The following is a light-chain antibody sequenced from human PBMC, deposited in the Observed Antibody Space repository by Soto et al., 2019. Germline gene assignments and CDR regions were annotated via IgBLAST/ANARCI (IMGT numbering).Light chain of an antibody. V-gene: IGKV3-11*01. J-gene: IGKJ4*01. Sequence: EIVLTQSPATLSLSPGERVTLSCRASQSISSHLAWYQQKPGQAPRLLMFDTSNRATGIPARFSGSGSGTDFTLTISSLEPEDLAVSYCQQRVNWPLTFGGGTRVEIK. CDR3: QQRVNWPLT. CDR1: QSISSH. CDR2: DTS.